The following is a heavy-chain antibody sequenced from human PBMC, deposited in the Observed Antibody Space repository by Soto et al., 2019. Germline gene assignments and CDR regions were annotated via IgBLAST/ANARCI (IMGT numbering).Heavy chain of an antibody. Sequence: PSETLSLTCTVSGGSISSGDYYWSWVRQPPGKGLDWFGYIYSSWSTYYIPSLKSRVTISVYTSKNQFFLRLSSVTAADTAVYFCASATIVLVPAAMVSHWFDPWGQGTLVTVSS. J-gene: IGHJ5*02. D-gene: IGHD2-2*01. V-gene: IGHV4-30-4*01. CDR3: ASATIVLVPAAMVSHWFDP. CDR1: GGSISSGDYY. CDR2: IYSSWST.